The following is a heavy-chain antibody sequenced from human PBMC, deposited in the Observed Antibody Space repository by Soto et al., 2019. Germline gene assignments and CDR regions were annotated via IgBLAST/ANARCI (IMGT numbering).Heavy chain of an antibody. Sequence: GESLKISCAASGFTFSSYAMSWVRQAPGKGLEWVSAISGSGGSTYYADSVKGRFTISRDNSKNTLYLQMNSLRAEDTAVYYCAKAQWLVDYYGMDVWGQGTTVTVSS. V-gene: IGHV3-23*01. J-gene: IGHJ6*02. CDR2: ISGSGGST. D-gene: IGHD6-19*01. CDR3: AKAQWLVDYYGMDV. CDR1: GFTFSSYA.